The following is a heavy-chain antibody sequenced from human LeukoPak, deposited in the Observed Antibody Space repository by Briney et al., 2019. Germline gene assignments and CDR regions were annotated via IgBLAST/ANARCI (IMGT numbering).Heavy chain of an antibody. Sequence: GGSLRLSCAASGFTVSRNYMSWVRQAPGKGLEWVSVIYSGGITYYADSVKGRFTISRDNAKNTLYLQMNSLRAEDTAVYYCARGAYSGDYRHAFDIWGQGTMVTVSS. CDR1: GFTVSRNY. CDR3: ARGAYSGDYRHAFDI. J-gene: IGHJ3*02. V-gene: IGHV3-53*01. D-gene: IGHD1-26*01. CDR2: IYSGGIT.